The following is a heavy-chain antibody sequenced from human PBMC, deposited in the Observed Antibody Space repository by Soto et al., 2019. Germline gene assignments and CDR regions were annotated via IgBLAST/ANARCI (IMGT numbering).Heavy chain of an antibody. CDR2: IHYSGST. CDR3: ARLDYYYYLDV. Sequence: QGQLQESGPGLVRPSETLSLTCTVSGASITSYYWSWIRQSSGKGLEWIGYIHYSGSTNYNPSLESRVTMSIDTSESQFSLRLRSVTGAYTAVYYCARLDYYYYLDVWGKGTAVTVSS. V-gene: IGHV4-59*12. CDR1: GASITSYY. J-gene: IGHJ6*03.